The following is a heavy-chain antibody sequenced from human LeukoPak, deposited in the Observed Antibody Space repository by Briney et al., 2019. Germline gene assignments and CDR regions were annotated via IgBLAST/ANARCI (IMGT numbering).Heavy chain of an antibody. CDR3: VQDWAWGAFGY. D-gene: IGHD7-27*01. V-gene: IGHV3-23*01. Sequence: GGSLRLSCAASGFTFRNYGMNWVRQAPGKGLEWVSGISPSGGGTYYADSVKGRFTISRDDSKNTLSLQMNSLRVEDTAVYYCVQDWAWGAFGYWGQGTLVTVSS. CDR1: GFTFRNYG. CDR2: ISPSGGGT. J-gene: IGHJ4*02.